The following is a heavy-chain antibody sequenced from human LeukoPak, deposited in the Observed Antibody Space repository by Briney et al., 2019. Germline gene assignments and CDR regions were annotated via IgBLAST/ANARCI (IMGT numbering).Heavy chain of an antibody. D-gene: IGHD2-2*01. CDR1: GYTFTGYY. CDR2: INPNSGGT. Sequence: ASVKVSCKASGYTFTGYYMHWVRQAPGQGLEWIGWINPNSGGTNYAQKFQGRVTMTRDTSISTAYMELSRLRSDDTAVYYCAREGLGYCSSTSCYSETDAFDIWGXXTMVTVSS. J-gene: IGHJ3*02. V-gene: IGHV1-2*02. CDR3: AREGLGYCSSTSCYSETDAFDI.